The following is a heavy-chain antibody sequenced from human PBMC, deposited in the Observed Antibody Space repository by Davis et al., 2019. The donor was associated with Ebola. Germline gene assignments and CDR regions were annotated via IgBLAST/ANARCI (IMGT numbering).Heavy chain of an antibody. V-gene: IGHV1-58*01. Sequence: SVKVSCKASGFTFTSSAVQWVRQARGQRLEWIGWIVVGSGNTNYAQKFQGRVTMTRDTSTSTVYMELSSLRSEDTAVYYCARVGGILLFDYWGQGTLVTVSS. CDR2: IVVGSGNT. CDR1: GFTFTSSA. D-gene: IGHD1-26*01. CDR3: ARVGGILLFDY. J-gene: IGHJ4*02.